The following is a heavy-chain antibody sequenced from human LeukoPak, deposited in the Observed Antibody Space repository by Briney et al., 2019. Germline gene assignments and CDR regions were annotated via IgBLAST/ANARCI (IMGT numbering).Heavy chain of an antibody. Sequence: GGSLRLSCAASGFTFSSCAMGWVRQAPGKGLEWVSAISGSGGSTYYADSVKGRFTISRDNSKNTLYLQMNSLRAEDTAVYYCAKVESRIGTYQYIYWGQGTLVTVSS. V-gene: IGHV3-23*01. CDR3: AKVESRIGTYQYIY. CDR2: ISGSGGST. D-gene: IGHD6-6*01. CDR1: GFTFSSCA. J-gene: IGHJ4*02.